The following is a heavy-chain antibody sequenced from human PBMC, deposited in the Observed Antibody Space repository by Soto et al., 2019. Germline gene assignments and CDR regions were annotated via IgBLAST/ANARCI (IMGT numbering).Heavy chain of an antibody. CDR1: GGTFSSYA. CDR3: ARGTLYDFWSGYLGPTGYYYYGTDV. Sequence: SVKVSCKASGGTFSSYAISWVRQAPGQGLEWMGGIIPIFGTANYAQKFQGRVTITADESTSTAYMELSSLRSEDTAVYYCARGTLYDFWSGYLGPTGYYYYGTDVWGQGTTVTVSS. CDR2: IIPIFGTA. D-gene: IGHD3-3*01. V-gene: IGHV1-69*13. J-gene: IGHJ6*02.